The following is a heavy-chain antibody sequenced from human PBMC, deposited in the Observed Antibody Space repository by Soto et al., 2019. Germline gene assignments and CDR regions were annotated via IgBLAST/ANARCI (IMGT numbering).Heavy chain of an antibody. CDR3: ARPRSSGWRGGFDY. V-gene: IGHV4-39*01. J-gene: IGHJ4*02. Sequence: PETLSLTCTVSGASISSSSYYWGWIRQPPGKGLEWIGSVFYSGSTYYNPSLKSRVTIFVDTSKNQFSLQLSSVTAADTAVFYCARPRSSGWRGGFDYWGQGTLVTVSS. D-gene: IGHD6-19*01. CDR1: GASISSSSYY. CDR2: VFYSGST.